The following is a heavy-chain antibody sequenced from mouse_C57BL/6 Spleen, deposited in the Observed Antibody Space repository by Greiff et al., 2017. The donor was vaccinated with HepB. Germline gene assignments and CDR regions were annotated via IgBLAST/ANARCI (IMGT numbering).Heavy chain of an antibody. V-gene: IGHV5-16*01. CDR1: GFTFSDYY. D-gene: IGHD2-1*01. J-gene: IGHJ1*03. CDR2: INYDGSST. CDR3: ARAGGNYWYFDV. Sequence: EVMLVESEGGLVQPGSSMKLSCTASGFTFSDYYMAWVRQVPEKGLEWVANINYDGSSTYYLDSLKSRFIISRDNAKNILYLQMSSLKSEDTATYYCARAGGNYWYFDVWGTGTTVTVSS.